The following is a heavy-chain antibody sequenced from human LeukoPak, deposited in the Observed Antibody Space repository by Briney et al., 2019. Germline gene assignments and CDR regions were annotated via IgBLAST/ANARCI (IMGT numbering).Heavy chain of an antibody. J-gene: IGHJ5*01. CDR2: ISSTSAYI. V-gene: IGHV3-21*01. CDR1: GFALRSYT. Sequence: GGSLRLSCAASGFALRSYTVTWVRQAPGKGLEWVSSISSTSAYIYYAESVKGRFSISRDNVDNVVHLQMSSLRIEDTAFYYCARVAVAGPTGWFDSWGQGTLVTVSS. CDR3: ARVAVAGPTGWFDS. D-gene: IGHD6-19*01.